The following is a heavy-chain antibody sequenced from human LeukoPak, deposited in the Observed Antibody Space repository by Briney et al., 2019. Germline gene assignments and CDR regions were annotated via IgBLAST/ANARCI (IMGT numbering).Heavy chain of an antibody. Sequence: TGGSLRLSCAASGFTFSSYWMHWVRQAPGKGLVWVSRINSDGSSTSYADSVKGRFTISRDNAKNTLYLQMNSLGAEDTAVYYCARGPSVASYSENAFDIWGQGTMVTVSS. V-gene: IGHV3-74*01. D-gene: IGHD3-3*01. CDR2: INSDGSST. CDR1: GFTFSSYW. CDR3: ARGPSVASYSENAFDI. J-gene: IGHJ3*02.